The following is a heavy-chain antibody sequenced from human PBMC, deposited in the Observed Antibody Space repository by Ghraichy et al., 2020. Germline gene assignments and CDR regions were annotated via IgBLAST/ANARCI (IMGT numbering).Heavy chain of an antibody. D-gene: IGHD5-18*01. J-gene: IGHJ4*02. V-gene: IGHV3-30*03. CDR3: ASGTKTSIIQLWITGVFDY. Sequence: GESLRLSWTDSGFTFSSYGMHWVRQAPGKGLEWVAVISYDGSNKYYADSVKGRFTISRDNSKNTLYLQMNSLRVEDTAVYYCASGTKTSIIQLWITGVFDYWGQGTLVTVSS. CDR1: GFTFSSYG. CDR2: ISYDGSNK.